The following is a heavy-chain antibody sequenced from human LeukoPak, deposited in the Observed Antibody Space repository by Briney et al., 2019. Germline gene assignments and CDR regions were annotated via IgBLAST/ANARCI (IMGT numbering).Heavy chain of an antibody. CDR3: ATLLPGYYDSSGYPFDY. CDR2: INHSGST. Sequence: PSETLSLTCAVYGGSFSVYYWSWIRQPPGKGLEWIGEINHSGSTTYNPSLKSRVTISVDTSKTQFSLKLSPVTAADTAVYYCATLLPGYYDSSGYPFDYWGQGTLVTVSS. J-gene: IGHJ4*02. D-gene: IGHD3-22*01. V-gene: IGHV4-34*01. CDR1: GGSFSVYY.